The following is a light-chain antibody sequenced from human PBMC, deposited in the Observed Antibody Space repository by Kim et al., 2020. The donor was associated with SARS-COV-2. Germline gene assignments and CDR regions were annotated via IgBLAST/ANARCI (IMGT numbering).Light chain of an antibody. J-gene: IGLJ1*01. Sequence: QSALTQPASVSGSPGQSITISCTGTSSDVGTYNFVSWYQQHPGKAPKLMIYDVNNRPSGVSNRFSGSKSGNTASLTISGLQAEDEADYYCNSYTTRNTYVLGSRTKVTVL. CDR1: SSDVGTYNF. CDR2: DVN. CDR3: NSYTTRNTYV. V-gene: IGLV2-14*03.